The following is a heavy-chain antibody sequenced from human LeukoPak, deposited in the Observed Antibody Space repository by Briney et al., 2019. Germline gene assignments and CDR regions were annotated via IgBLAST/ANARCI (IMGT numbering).Heavy chain of an antibody. CDR3: LVQSNY. CDR1: GFTFSSYA. CDR2: ITGSGDGT. Sequence: GGSLSLSCAASGFTFSSYAMSWVRQAPGKGLEWVSAITGSGDGTYCADSVKGRFTISRDNAKNTLFLQMNSLRAEDTAVYYCLVQSNYWGQGTLVTVSS. V-gene: IGHV3-23*01. D-gene: IGHD6-13*01. J-gene: IGHJ4*02.